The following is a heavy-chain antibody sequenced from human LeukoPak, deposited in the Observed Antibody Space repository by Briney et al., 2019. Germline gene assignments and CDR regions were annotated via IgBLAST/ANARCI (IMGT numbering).Heavy chain of an antibody. V-gene: IGHV4-4*07. CDR1: GGSISSYF. J-gene: IGHJ4*02. D-gene: IGHD1-26*01. Sequence: SETLSLTCTVSGGSISSYFWSWIRQPAGKGLEWIGRIYSSGTTNYNTSLKSRVTMSVDTSKNRFSLNLSSVTAADTAVYYCAREGGTYRSLDYWGQGTLVTVSS. CDR2: IYSSGTT. CDR3: AREGGTYRSLDY.